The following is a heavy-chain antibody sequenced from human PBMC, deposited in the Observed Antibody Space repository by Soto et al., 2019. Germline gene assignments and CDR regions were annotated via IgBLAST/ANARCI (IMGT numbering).Heavy chain of an antibody. Sequence: ASVKVSCKASGYTFTSYGISWVRQAPGQGLEKMGWISAYNGNTNYAQKLQGRVTMTTDTSTSTAYMELRSLRSDDTAVYYCARDATTVTNRWYYYYYMDVWGKGTTVTVSS. V-gene: IGHV1-18*01. D-gene: IGHD4-17*01. J-gene: IGHJ6*03. CDR1: GYTFTSYG. CDR2: ISAYNGNT. CDR3: ARDATTVTNRWYYYYYMDV.